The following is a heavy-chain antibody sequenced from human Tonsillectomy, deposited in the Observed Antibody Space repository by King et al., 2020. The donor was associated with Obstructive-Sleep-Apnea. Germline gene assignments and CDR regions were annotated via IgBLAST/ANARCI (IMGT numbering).Heavy chain of an antibody. CDR3: ARGGYSGYDPQDY. V-gene: IGHV4-59*01. Sequence: VQLQESGPGLVKPSETLSLTCTVSGGSISSYYWSWIRQPPGKGLEWIGYIYYSGSTNYNPSLKSRVTISVDTSKNQFSLKLSSVTAADTAVYYCARGGYSGYDPQDYWGQGTLVTVSS. D-gene: IGHD5-12*01. J-gene: IGHJ4*02. CDR1: GGSISSYY. CDR2: IYYSGST.